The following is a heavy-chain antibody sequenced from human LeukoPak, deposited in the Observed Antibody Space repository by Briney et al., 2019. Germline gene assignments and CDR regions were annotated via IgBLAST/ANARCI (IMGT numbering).Heavy chain of an antibody. D-gene: IGHD6-19*01. V-gene: IGHV2-70*11. CDR3: ARPTGSGWRFFDY. CDR1: GFSLSTSGMC. CDR2: IDWDDGK. J-gene: IGHJ4*02. Sequence: RMSGPALVKPPQTLTLTCTFSGFSLSTSGMCVSWIRQPPGKALEWLPRIDWDDGKYYSTSLKTRLTISKDTSKNQVVLTMTNMDPVDTATYHCARPTGSGWRFFDYWGQGTLVTVSS.